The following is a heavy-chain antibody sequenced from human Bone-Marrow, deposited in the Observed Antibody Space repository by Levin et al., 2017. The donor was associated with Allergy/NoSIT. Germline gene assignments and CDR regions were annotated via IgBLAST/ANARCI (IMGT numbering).Heavy chain of an antibody. CDR3: TRNCGGDCYITDAFDI. CDR2: IRSKAYGGTT. CDR1: GFTFGDYV. D-gene: IGHD2-21*02. V-gene: IGHV3-49*03. J-gene: IGHJ3*02. Sequence: GGSLRLSCTASGFTFGDYVMSWFRQAPGKGLEWVGFIRSKAYGGTTEYAASVKGRFTISRDDSKSIAYLQMNSLKTEDTAVYYCTRNCGGDCYITDAFDIWGQGTMVTVSS.